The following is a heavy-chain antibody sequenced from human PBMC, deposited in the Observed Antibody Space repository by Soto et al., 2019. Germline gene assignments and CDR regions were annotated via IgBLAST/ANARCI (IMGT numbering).Heavy chain of an antibody. CDR1: GFTFSGCA. CDR3: ARVRYSGSYYDS. Sequence: QVQLVESGGGVVQPGRSLRLSCAASGFTFSGCAMHWVRQAPGKGLEWVAVISYDGSNKYYADSVKGRFTISRDNSKNTLYLQMNSLRAEDTAVYYCARVRYSGSYYDSWGQGTLVTVSS. CDR2: ISYDGSNK. V-gene: IGHV3-30-3*01. D-gene: IGHD1-26*01. J-gene: IGHJ4*02.